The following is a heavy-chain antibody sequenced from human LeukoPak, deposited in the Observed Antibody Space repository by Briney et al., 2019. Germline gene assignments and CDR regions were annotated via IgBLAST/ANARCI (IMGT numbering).Heavy chain of an antibody. CDR2: IYSGGST. Sequence: GGSLRLSCAASGFTVSSNYMSWVRQAPGKGLEWVSVIYSGGSTYYADSVKGRFTISRDNSKNTLYLQMNSLRAEDTAVYYCAKALVGRSAYYFDYWGQGTLVTVSS. CDR1: GFTVSSNY. D-gene: IGHD1-26*01. V-gene: IGHV3-53*01. CDR3: AKALVGRSAYYFDY. J-gene: IGHJ4*02.